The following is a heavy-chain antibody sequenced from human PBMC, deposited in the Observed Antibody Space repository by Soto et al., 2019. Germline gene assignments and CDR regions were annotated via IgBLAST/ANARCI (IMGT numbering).Heavy chain of an antibody. D-gene: IGHD3-9*01. V-gene: IGHV4-61*01. CDR1: GGSITYINNHY. Sequence: PSETLSLTCTVSGGSITYINNHYCSWFRLPPGKGLEWIGYISDIAYTSYNPSLKSRVTISVDTSKNQFSLKLSSVTAADTAVYYCARGSWLRYFDWLSRGLFGAFDIWGQGTMVTVSS. J-gene: IGHJ3*02. CDR3: ARGSWLRYFDWLSRGLFGAFDI. CDR2: ISDIAYT.